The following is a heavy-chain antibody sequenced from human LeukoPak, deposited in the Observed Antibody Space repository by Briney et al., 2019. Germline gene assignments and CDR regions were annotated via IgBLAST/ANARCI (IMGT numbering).Heavy chain of an antibody. CDR1: GYTFTSYA. CDR3: ARGSLWFGELSEDWFDP. J-gene: IGHJ5*02. D-gene: IGHD3-10*01. Sequence: ASVKVSCKASGYTFTSYAMNWVRQAPGQGLEWMGWINTNTGNPTYAQGFTGRFVFSLDTSVSTAYLQISSLKAEDTAVYYCARGSLWFGELSEDWFDPWGQGTLVTVSS. CDR2: INTNTGNP. V-gene: IGHV7-4-1*02.